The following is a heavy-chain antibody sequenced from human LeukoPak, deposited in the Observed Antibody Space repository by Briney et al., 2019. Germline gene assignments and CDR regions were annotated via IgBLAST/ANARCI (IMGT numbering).Heavy chain of an antibody. CDR1: GYTFTSYG. D-gene: IGHD4-17*01. CDR3: ARSDYGDLGDAFDI. V-gene: IGHV1-18*01. Sequence: GASVKVSCKASGYTFTSYGISWVGQAPGKGLEWMGWISAYNGNTNYAQKLQGRVTMTTDTSTSTAYMELRSLRSDDTAVYYCARSDYGDLGDAFDIWGQGTMVTVSS. CDR2: ISAYNGNT. J-gene: IGHJ3*02.